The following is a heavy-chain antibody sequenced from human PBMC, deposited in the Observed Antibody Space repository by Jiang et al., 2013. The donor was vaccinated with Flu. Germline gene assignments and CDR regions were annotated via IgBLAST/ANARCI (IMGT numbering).Heavy chain of an antibody. CDR1: GGSISRYY. Sequence: LLKPSETLSLTCTVSGGSISRYYWSWIRQPAGKGLEWIGRIYTTGSTNYNPSLKSRVTMSVDTSKNQFSLKLRSVTAADTAVYYCAREKLEPSDAFDIWGQGTMVTVSS. J-gene: IGHJ3*02. V-gene: IGHV4-4*07. CDR2: IYTTGST. D-gene: IGHD1-1*01. CDR3: AREKLEPSDAFDI.